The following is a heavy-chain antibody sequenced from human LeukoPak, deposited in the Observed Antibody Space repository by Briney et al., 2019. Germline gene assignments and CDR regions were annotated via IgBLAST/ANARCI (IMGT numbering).Heavy chain of an antibody. J-gene: IGHJ4*02. CDR1: GFPYSTNA. Sequence: QPGGSLRLSCAASGFPYSTNAMSWVRQAPGKGLEWVSAISAGGRDTYYADSVKGRFTISRDNSKNILYLQINSLRAEDTAVYYCARDSAGVAGPDYWGQGTLVTVSS. CDR2: ISAGGRDT. V-gene: IGHV3-23*01. CDR3: ARDSAGVAGPDY. D-gene: IGHD6-19*01.